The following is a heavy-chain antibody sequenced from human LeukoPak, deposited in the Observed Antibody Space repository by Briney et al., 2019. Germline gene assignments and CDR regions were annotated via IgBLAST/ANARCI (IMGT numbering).Heavy chain of an antibody. CDR3: ARGLYYYGSGSPNDY. V-gene: IGHV1-2*02. CDR2: INPNPNSGGT. D-gene: IGHD3-10*01. J-gene: IGHJ4*02. CDR1: GYTFTGHY. Sequence: ASVKVSCKASGYTFTGHYMHWVRQAPGQGLEWMGWINPNPNSGGTNYAQNFQGRVTMTRDMSISTAYMELSSLRSDDTAVYYCARGLYYYGSGSPNDYWGQGTLVTVSS.